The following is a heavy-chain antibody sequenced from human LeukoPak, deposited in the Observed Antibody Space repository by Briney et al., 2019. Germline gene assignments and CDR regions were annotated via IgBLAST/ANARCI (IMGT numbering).Heavy chain of an antibody. CDR3: AKSSSNYFYYMDV. D-gene: IGHD6-6*01. V-gene: IGHV3-23*01. J-gene: IGHJ6*03. CDR1: GFTFSNYA. CDR2: ITSTGGST. Sequence: GGSLRLSCAASGFTFSNYAMSWARQAPGKGLEWVSAITSTGGSTDYADSVKGRFTISRDNSKNTLYLEMNSLRAEDTAVYYCAKSSSNYFYYMDVWGKGNTVTASS.